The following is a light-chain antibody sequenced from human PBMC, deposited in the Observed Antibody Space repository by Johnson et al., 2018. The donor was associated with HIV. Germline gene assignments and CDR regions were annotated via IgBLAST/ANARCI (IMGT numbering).Light chain of an antibody. CDR2: DNS. Sequence: QSVLTQPPSVSAAPGQKVTISCSGSSSNIGSNYVSWYQQLPGTAPKLLIYDNSKRPSKIPDRFSASKSGTSATLGITGLQTADEADYYCGTWDNSLIARYVFGTGTKVTVL. CDR3: GTWDNSLIARYV. J-gene: IGLJ1*01. CDR1: SSNIGSNY. V-gene: IGLV1-51*01.